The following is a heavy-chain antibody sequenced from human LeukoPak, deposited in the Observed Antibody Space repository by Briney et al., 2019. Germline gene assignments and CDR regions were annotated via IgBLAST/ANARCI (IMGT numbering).Heavy chain of an antibody. J-gene: IGHJ4*02. V-gene: IGHV3-30-3*01. D-gene: IGHD2-21*02. Sequence: GGSLRLSCAASGFTFSSYAMHCVRQAPGKGLEWVAIISYDGSNKYYADSVKGRFTISRDNSKNTLYLQMNSLRAEDTAVYYCARVGVVYCGGDCSYFDYWGQGTLVTVSP. CDR1: GFTFSSYA. CDR3: ARVGVVYCGGDCSYFDY. CDR2: ISYDGSNK.